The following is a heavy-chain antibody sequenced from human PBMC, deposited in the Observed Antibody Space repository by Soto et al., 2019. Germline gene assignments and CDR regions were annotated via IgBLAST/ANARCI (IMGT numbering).Heavy chain of an antibody. CDR1: GGSISSGGYY. CDR2: IYYVGST. J-gene: IGHJ5*02. CDR3: AREPRA. Sequence: QVQLQESGPGLVKPSQTLSLTCTVSGGSISSGGYYWNWIRLHPGKGLEWIGYIYYVGSTSYNPXXXSRVTIXVDTTXXXXXXXXSSVXAAXXXXXXWAREPRAWGQGTLVTVSS. V-gene: IGHV4-31*03.